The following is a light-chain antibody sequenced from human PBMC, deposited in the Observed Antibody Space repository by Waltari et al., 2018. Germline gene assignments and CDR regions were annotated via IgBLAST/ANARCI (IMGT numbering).Light chain of an antibody. CDR3: LQRSNWPLT. J-gene: IGKJ4*01. V-gene: IGKV3-15*01. Sequence: EIVMTQSPATLSLSPGERATLSCRASQSVSSSLAWYQQKPGQARRLLIYGASSRATGIPDRFSGSGSGTDFTLTISSLEPEDVAVDYCLQRSNWPLTFGGGTKVEIK. CDR1: QSVSSS. CDR2: GAS.